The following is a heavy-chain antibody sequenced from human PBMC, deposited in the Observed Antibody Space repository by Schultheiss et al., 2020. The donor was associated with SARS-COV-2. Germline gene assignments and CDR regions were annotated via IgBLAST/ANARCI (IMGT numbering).Heavy chain of an antibody. CDR1: GDSVSSNSAA. V-gene: IGHV6-1*01. CDR3: ARESGLFNWNYGTMGYYYYGMDV. Sequence: SETLSLTCAISGDSVSSNSAAWNWIRQSPSRGLEWLGRTYYRSKWYNDYAVSVKSRITINPDTSKNQFSLQLNSVTPEDTAVYYCARESGLFNWNYGTMGYYYYGMDVWGQGTTVTV. J-gene: IGHJ6*02. D-gene: IGHD1-7*01. CDR2: TYYRSKWYN.